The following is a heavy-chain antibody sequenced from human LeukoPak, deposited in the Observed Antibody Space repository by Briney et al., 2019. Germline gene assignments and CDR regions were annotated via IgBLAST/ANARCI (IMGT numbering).Heavy chain of an antibody. V-gene: IGHV3-23*01. Sequence: GGSLRLSCAASGFTFSSYAMSWVRQAPGKGLEWVSAISASGGSTYYADSVKGRFTIPRDKSKNTLYLPMNSLRAEDTAVYFFAKDEEATRTHLGLILDAFAIWGQGTRVTVSS. CDR2: ISASGGST. J-gene: IGHJ3*02. CDR3: AKDEEATRTHLGLILDAFAI. CDR1: GFTFSSYA. D-gene: IGHD1-1*01.